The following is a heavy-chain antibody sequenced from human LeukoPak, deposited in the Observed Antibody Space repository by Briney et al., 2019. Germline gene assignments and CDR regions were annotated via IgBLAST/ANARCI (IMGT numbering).Heavy chain of an antibody. J-gene: IGHJ4*02. CDR3: AKDDVPVTTWRATDY. D-gene: IGHD4-11*01. V-gene: IGHV3-30*02. CDR2: IRYDGSNK. Sequence: PGGSLRLSCAASGFTFSSYGMHWVRQAPGKGLEWVAFIRYDGSNKYYADSVKGRFTISRDNSKNTLYLQMNSLRAEDTAVYYCAKDDVPVTTWRATDYWGQGTLVTVSS. CDR1: GFTFSSYG.